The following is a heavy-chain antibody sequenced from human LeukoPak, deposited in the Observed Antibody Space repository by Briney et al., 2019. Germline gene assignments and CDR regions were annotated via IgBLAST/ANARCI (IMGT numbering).Heavy chain of an antibody. J-gene: IGHJ4*02. V-gene: IGHV3-43*02. CDR3: ARESESSGWYDY. Sequence: GGSLRLSCAAPGFMFHDYAIHWVRQAPGKGLEWVSLISGDGGSTFYADSVKGRFTISRDNSKNPLYLQMNSLRSDDAALYYCARESESSGWYDYWGQGTLVTVSS. CDR1: GFMFHDYA. CDR2: ISGDGGST. D-gene: IGHD6-19*01.